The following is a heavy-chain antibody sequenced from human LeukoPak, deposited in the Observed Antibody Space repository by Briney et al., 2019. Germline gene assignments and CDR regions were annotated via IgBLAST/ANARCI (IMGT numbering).Heavy chain of an antibody. CDR1: GYTFTGYY. CDR3: AKAVEVDTAMVVHYYYYYGMDV. V-gene: IGHV1-2*02. J-gene: IGHJ6*02. Sequence: GASVKVSCKASGYTFTGYYMHWVRQAPGQGLEWMGWINPNSGGTNYAQKFQGRVTMTRDTSISTAYMELSRLRAEDTAVYYCAKAVEVDTAMVVHYYYYYGMDVWGQGTTVTVSS. D-gene: IGHD5-18*01. CDR2: INPNSGGT.